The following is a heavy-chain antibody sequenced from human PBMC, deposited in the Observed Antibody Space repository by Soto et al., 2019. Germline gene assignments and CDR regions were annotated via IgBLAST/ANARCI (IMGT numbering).Heavy chain of an antibody. J-gene: IGHJ4*02. CDR3: ATNYYDSSGYYYFDY. D-gene: IGHD3-22*01. CDR2: IIPILGIA. CDR1: GGTFSSYT. V-gene: IGHV1-69*02. Sequence: GASVKVSCKASGGTFSSYTISWVRQAPGQGLEWMGRIIPILGIANYAQKFQGRVTITADKSTSTAYMELSSLRSEDTAVYYCATNYYDSSGYYYFDYWGQGTLVTVSS.